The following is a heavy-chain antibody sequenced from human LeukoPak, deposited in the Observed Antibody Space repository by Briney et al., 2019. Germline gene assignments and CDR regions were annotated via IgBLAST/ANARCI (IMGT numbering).Heavy chain of an antibody. CDR2: ISGSGGST. J-gene: IGHJ6*03. CDR1: GFTFSSYA. CDR3: AKGHYGGYYYYMDV. V-gene: IGHV3-23*01. Sequence: PGGSLRLSCAASGFTFSSYAMSWVRQAPGKGLEWVSAISGSGGSTYYADSVKGRFTISRDNSKNTLYLQMNSLRAEDTAVYYCAKGHYGGYYYYMDVWGKGTTVTVSS. D-gene: IGHD4-23*01.